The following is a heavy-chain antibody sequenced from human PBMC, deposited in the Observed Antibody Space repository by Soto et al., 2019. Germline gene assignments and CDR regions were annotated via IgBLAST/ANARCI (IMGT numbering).Heavy chain of an antibody. CDR1: GYTFTSYA. CDR3: ARVFPTYYYGMDV. J-gene: IGHJ6*02. CDR2: INAGDGNT. V-gene: IGHV1-3*01. Sequence: QVQLVQSGAEVKKPGASVKVSCKASGYTFTSYAMHWVRQAPGQRLEWMGWINAGDGNTKYSQKCQGRVTITRDTSASTAYMELSSLRSEDTAVYYCARVFPTYYYGMDVGGQGTTVTVSS.